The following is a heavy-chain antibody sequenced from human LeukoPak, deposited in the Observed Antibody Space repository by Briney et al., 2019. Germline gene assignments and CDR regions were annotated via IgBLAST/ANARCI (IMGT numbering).Heavy chain of an antibody. CDR2: ITGDSNII. CDR3: ARVRGPTLVTLYMDV. V-gene: IGHV3-48*04. J-gene: IGHJ6*03. D-gene: IGHD3-10*01. CDR1: GFTFNDYS. Sequence: GGSLRLSCAASGFTFNDYSIYWVRQAPGKGLEGISYITGDSNIIYYADSMKGRFTVSRDNAKKSVYLQMSSLRAEDTAVYHCARVRGPTLVTLYMDVWGKGTTVTVSS.